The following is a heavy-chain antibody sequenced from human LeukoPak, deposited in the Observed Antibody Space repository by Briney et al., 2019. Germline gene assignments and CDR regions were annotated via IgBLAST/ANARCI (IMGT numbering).Heavy chain of an antibody. D-gene: IGHD1-1*01. V-gene: IGHV4-59*01. J-gene: IGHJ3*01. CDR2: IYHSGST. Sequence: SETLSLTCTVSGGFISSYYWSWVRQPPGKGLEWIGYIYHSGSTKYNPSLQGRVTISVDKSKNQFSLKLSSVTAADTAVYYCAQVPPWGQGTMVTVSS. CDR1: GGFISSYY. CDR3: AQVPP.